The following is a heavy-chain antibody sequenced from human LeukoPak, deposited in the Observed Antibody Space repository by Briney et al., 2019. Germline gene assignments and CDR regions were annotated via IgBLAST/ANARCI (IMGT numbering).Heavy chain of an antibody. V-gene: IGHV4-34*01. CDR2: INHSGST. CDR3: ARAVDTAMVRRLQFDY. CDR1: GGSFSGYY. Sequence: SETLSLTCAVYGGSFSGYYWSWIRQPPGKGLEWIGEINHSGSTNYNPSLKSRVTISVDTSKNQFSLKLSSVTAADTAVYYCARAVDTAMVRRLQFDYWGQGTLVTVSS. D-gene: IGHD5-18*01. J-gene: IGHJ4*02.